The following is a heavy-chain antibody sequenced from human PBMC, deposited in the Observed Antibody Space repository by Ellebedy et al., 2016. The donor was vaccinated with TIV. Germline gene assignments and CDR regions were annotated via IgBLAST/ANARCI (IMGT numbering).Heavy chain of an antibody. Sequence: SETLSLTXTVSGGSIRSGGYYWSWIRQHPGKGLEWIGYIYYSGSTYYNPSLKSRVTISVDTSKNQFSLKLSSVTAADTAVYYCARRVRGAAHFDHWGPGTLVTVSS. J-gene: IGHJ4*02. CDR2: IYYSGST. CDR1: GGSIRSGGYY. D-gene: IGHD1-26*01. CDR3: ARRVRGAAHFDH. V-gene: IGHV4-31*03.